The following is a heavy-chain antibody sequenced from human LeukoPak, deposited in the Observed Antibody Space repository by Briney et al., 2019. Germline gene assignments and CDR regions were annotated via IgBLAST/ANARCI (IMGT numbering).Heavy chain of an antibody. CDR2: IYPGDSDT. D-gene: IGHD5-12*01. Sequence: GASLKISCKGSGSSFTSYWIGWGRQMPGKGLEWMGIIYPGDSDTRYSPSFQGQVTISADKSISTAYLQWSSLKASDTAMYYCATLPAYSGYDLWGYYFDYWGQGTLVTVSS. CDR3: ATLPAYSGYDLWGYYFDY. CDR1: GSSFTSYW. J-gene: IGHJ4*02. V-gene: IGHV5-51*01.